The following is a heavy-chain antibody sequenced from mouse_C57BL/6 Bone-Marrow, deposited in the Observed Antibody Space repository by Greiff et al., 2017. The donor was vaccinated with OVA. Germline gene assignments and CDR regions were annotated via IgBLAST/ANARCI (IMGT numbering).Heavy chain of an antibody. Sequence: VQLVESGPGLVAPSQSLSITCTVSGFSLTSYAISWVRQPPGKGLEWLGVIWPGGGTNYNSALKSRLSISKDNSKSQVFLKMNSLQTDDTARYYCSRRAYGNYDAMDYWGQGTSVTVSS. D-gene: IGHD2-1*01. CDR3: SRRAYGNYDAMDY. J-gene: IGHJ4*01. CDR2: IWPGGGT. CDR1: GFSLTSYA. V-gene: IGHV2-9-1*01.